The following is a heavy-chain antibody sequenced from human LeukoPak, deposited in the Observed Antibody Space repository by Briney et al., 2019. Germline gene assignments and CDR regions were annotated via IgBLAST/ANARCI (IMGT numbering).Heavy chain of an antibody. D-gene: IGHD1-14*01. CDR2: IYSGGDT. J-gene: IGHJ5*02. V-gene: IGHV3-53*01. Sequence: GGTLRLSCAASGFTVSSNYMSWVRQAPGKGLEWVSVIYSGGDTYHADSVKGRFTVSRDSSKNTVYLQMNSLRVEDTAVYYCARGYTVGFDRWGQGTLVTVSS. CDR3: ARGYTVGFDR. CDR1: GFTVSSNY.